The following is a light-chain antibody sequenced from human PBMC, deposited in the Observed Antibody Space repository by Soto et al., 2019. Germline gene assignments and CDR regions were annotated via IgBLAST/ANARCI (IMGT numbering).Light chain of an antibody. CDR3: MQSVYLPPFS. V-gene: IGKV2-30*01. CDR1: QSLAYSDGNTY. CDR2: KVS. Sequence: DVVMTQSPLFLPVTLGQPASISCRSSQSLAYSDGNTYLHWFQQRPGQSPRRLIYKVSSRDSGVPDRFSGSGSGPDFALKIIRVEGEDVGFYYGMQSVYLPPFSFGHGTKLDMK. J-gene: IGKJ2*01.